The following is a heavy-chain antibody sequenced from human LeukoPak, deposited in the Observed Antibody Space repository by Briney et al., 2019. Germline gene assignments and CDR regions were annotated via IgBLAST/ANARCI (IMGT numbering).Heavy chain of an antibody. CDR3: ASDIVVVPAARVNWFDP. CDR1: GYTFTGYY. D-gene: IGHD2-2*01. Sequence: ASVKVSCKASGYTFTGYYMHWVRQAPGQGLEWMGWINPNSGGTNYAQKFQGRVTMTRDTSISTAYMEPSRLRSDDTAVYYCASDIVVVPAARVNWFDPWGQGTLVTVSS. J-gene: IGHJ5*02. CDR2: INPNSGGT. V-gene: IGHV1-2*02.